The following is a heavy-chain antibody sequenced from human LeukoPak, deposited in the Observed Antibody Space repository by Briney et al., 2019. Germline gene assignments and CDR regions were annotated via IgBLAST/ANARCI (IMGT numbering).Heavy chain of an antibody. CDR2: INTNTGNP. Sequence: ASVKVSCKASGYTFTSYAMNWVRQAPGQGLEWMGWINTNTGNPTYAQGFTVRIVFSLAPSVSTAYLQISSLKAEDSAVYSYSKNGLGAVVKTDWGQGTLVNVSS. V-gene: IGHV7-4-1*02. J-gene: IGHJ4*02. CDR3: SKNGLGAVVKTD. D-gene: IGHD3-22*01. CDR1: GYTFTSYA.